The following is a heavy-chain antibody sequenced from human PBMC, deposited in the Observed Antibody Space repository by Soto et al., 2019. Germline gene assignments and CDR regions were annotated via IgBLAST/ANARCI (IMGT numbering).Heavy chain of an antibody. CDR1: GFTFSSYS. CDR3: ARERDSSGWYNWFDP. D-gene: IGHD6-19*01. Sequence: GGSLRLSCAASGFTFSSYSMNWVRQAPGKGLEWVSYISSSSSTIYYADSVKGRFTISRDNAKNSLYLQMNSLRDEDTAVYYCARERDSSGWYNWFDPWGQGTLVTVSS. CDR2: ISSSSSTI. V-gene: IGHV3-48*02. J-gene: IGHJ5*02.